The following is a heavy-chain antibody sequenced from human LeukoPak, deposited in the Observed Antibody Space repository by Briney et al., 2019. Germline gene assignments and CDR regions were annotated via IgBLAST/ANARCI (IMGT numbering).Heavy chain of an antibody. CDR3: ARDGYCSGGSCQIDY. V-gene: IGHV3-33*01. D-gene: IGHD2-15*01. J-gene: IGHJ4*02. Sequence: QPGRSLRLSCAASGFTFSSYGMHWVRQAPGKGLEWVAVIWYDGSNKYYADSVKGRFTISRDNSKNTLHLQMNSLRAEDTAVYYRARDGYCSGGSCQIDYWGQGTLVTVPS. CDR2: IWYDGSNK. CDR1: GFTFSSYG.